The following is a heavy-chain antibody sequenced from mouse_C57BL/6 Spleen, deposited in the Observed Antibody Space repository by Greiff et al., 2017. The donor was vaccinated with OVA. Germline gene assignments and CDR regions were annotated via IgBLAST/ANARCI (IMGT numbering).Heavy chain of an antibody. CDR3: ARRTTVVEVYYFDD. CDR1: GYTFTSYW. Sequence: VQLQQPGAELVMPGASVKLSCKASGYTFTSYWMHWVKQRPGQGLEWIGEIDPSDSYTNYTQKFKGKSTLTVDKSSSTAYMQLSSLTSEDSAVYYCARRTTVVEVYYFDDWGQGTTLTVSS. J-gene: IGHJ2*01. D-gene: IGHD1-1*01. CDR2: IDPSDSYT. V-gene: IGHV1-69*01.